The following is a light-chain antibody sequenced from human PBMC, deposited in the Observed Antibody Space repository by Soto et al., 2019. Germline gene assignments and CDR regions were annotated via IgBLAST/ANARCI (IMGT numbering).Light chain of an antibody. V-gene: IGKV1D-13*01. CDR1: QGINSA. J-gene: IGKJ5*01. CDR3: QQFNNFPPIT. Sequence: AIQLTQSPSSLSASVGDRVTITCRAGQGINSALAWYQQKPGKTPNLLIYDASSLLSGVPSRFSGSGSGTDFTLPISSLQPEDFATYYCQQFNNFPPITFGQGTRLEI. CDR2: DAS.